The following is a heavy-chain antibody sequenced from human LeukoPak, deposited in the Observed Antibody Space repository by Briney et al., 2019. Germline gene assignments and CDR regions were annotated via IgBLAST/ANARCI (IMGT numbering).Heavy chain of an antibody. V-gene: IGHV3-30-3*01. D-gene: IGHD2-2*01. CDR3: ARDLGRGRVKYQLPRFDY. CDR1: GFTFSSYA. J-gene: IGHJ4*02. Sequence: GRSLRLSCAASGFTFSSYAMHWVRQAPGKGLEWVAVISYDGSNKYYADSVKGRFTISRDNSKNTLYLQMNSLRAEDTAVYYCARDLGRGRVKYQLPRFDYWGQGTLVTVSS. CDR2: ISYDGSNK.